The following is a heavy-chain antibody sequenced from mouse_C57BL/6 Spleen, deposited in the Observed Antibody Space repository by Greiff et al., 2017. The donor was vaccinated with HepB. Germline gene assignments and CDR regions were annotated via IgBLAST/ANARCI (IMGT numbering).Heavy chain of an antibody. CDR3: AREGSWDVKYFDY. J-gene: IGHJ2*01. V-gene: IGHV1-69*01. CDR2: IDPSDSYT. Sequence: VQLQQPGAELVMPGASVKLSCKASGYTFTSYWMHWVKQRPGQGLEWIGEIDPSDSYTNYNQKFKGKSTLTVDKSSSTAYMQLSSLTSEDSAVYYCAREGSWDVKYFDYWGQGTTLTVSS. CDR1: GYTFTSYW. D-gene: IGHD1-1*02.